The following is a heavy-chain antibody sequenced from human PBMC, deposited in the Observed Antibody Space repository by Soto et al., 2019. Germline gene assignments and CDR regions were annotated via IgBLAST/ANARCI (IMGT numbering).Heavy chain of an antibody. J-gene: IGHJ4*02. CDR1: GFTFSSYA. V-gene: IGHV3-23*01. CDR2: ISGSGGST. CDR3: AKDRIAVAGGASDY. D-gene: IGHD6-19*01. Sequence: EVQLLESGGGLVQPGGSLRLCCEASGFTFSSYAMSWVRQAPGKGLEWVSAISGSGGSTYYAASVKGRFTISRDKSKNTRYLQINSLRAEDTAVYYCAKDRIAVAGGASDYWGQGTLVSVSS.